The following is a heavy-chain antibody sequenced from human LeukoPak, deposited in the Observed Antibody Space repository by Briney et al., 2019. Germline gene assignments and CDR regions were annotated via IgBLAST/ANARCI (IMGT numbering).Heavy chain of an antibody. CDR1: GFTFSSYG. D-gene: IGHD2-21*02. V-gene: IGHV3-30*18. CDR2: ISYDGSNK. J-gene: IGHJ4*02. CDR3: AKGPAYCGGDCHFHS. Sequence: GGSLRLSCAASGFTFSSYGMRWVRQAPGKGLEWVAVISYDGSNKYYGDSVKGRFTISRDNSKNTLYLQMNSLRAEDTAVYYCAKGPAYCGGDCHFHSRGQGTLVTVSP.